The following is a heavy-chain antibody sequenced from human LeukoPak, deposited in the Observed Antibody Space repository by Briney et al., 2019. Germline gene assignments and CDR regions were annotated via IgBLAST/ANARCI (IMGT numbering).Heavy chain of an antibody. J-gene: IGHJ4*02. CDR2: INTNTGNP. CDR1: GYTFTSYD. D-gene: IGHD2-15*01. CDR3: ASSYCSGGHCYPQQTVYYFDF. V-gene: IGHV7-4-1*02. Sequence: GASVKVSCKASGYTFTSYDINWVRQATGQGLEWMGWINTNTGNPTYAQGFTGRFVFSLDTSVSTAYLQISSLKAEDTAVYYCASSYCSGGHCYPQQTVYYFDFWGQGTLVTVSS.